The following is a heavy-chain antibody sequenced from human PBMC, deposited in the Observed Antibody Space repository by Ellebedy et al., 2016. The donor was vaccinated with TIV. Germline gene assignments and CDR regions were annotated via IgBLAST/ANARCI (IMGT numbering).Heavy chain of an antibody. CDR2: ISGSGGST. D-gene: IGHD3-10*01. CDR3: ARGLSTMVRGAQYFLY. V-gene: IGHV3-23*01. J-gene: IGHJ1*01. Sequence: GESLKISCAASGFTFSSYAMTWVRQAPGKGLEWVSAISGSGGSTYYADSVKGRFTISRDNSKNTLYLQMNSLRAEDTAVYYCARGLSTMVRGAQYFLYWGQGTLVSVPS. CDR1: GFTFSSYA.